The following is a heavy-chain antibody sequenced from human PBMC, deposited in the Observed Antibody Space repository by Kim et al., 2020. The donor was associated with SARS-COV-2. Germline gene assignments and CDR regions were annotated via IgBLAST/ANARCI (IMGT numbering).Heavy chain of an antibody. CDR1: GYSISSGYY. CDR2: IYHSGST. D-gene: IGHD6-19*01. Sequence: SETLSLTCTVSGYSISSGYYWGWIRQTPGKGLEWIGSIYHSGSTYYNPSLKSRVTISVDTSKNQFSLKLSSVTAADTAVYYCARAQGQWLVRGIIDYWGQGTLVTVSS. J-gene: IGHJ4*02. CDR3: ARAQGQWLVRGIIDY. V-gene: IGHV4-38-2*02.